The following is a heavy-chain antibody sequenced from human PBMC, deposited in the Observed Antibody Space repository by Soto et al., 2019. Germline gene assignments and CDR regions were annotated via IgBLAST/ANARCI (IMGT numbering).Heavy chain of an antibody. CDR3: ARQSGYSYGPFDY. D-gene: IGHD5-18*01. V-gene: IGHV1-69*02. Sequence: SVKVSCKASGGTFSSYTISWVRQAPGQGLEWMGRIIPILGIANYAQKFQGRVTITADKSTSTAYMELSSLRSEVTAVYYCARQSGYSYGPFDYWGQGTLVTVSS. CDR1: GGTFSSYT. J-gene: IGHJ4*02. CDR2: IIPILGIA.